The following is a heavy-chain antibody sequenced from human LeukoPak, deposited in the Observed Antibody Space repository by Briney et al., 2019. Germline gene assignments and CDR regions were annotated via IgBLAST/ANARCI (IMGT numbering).Heavy chain of an antibody. V-gene: IGHV3-23*01. CDR1: GFTFSIYA. Sequence: GGTLRLSCVASGFTFSIYAMGGVRQAAGKGLEWVSDISSSGGTTYYADSVKGRVTISRDNSKKTLYLQMNSLRPEDTAVYYCAKFSSSGWSRSTNKWGQGTLVTVSS. CDR2: ISSSGGTT. CDR3: AKFSSSGWSRSTNK. D-gene: IGHD6-19*01. J-gene: IGHJ4*02.